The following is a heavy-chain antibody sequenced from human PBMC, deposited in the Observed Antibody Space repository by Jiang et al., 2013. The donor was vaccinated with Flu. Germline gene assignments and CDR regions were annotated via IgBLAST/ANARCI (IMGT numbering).Heavy chain of an antibody. CDR3: ARVSGSGYNLDD. CDR1: GGTFSSYG. J-gene: IGHJ4*02. V-gene: IGHV1-69*04. CDR2: IIHLIGVV. Sequence: SGAEVKKPGSSVKVSCKASGGTFSSYGVTWVRQAPGQGLEWMGKIIHLIGVVHYGQKFQGRVTITADKSTSTAYMELSSLTSEDTALYYCARVSGSGYNLDDWGQGTLVTVSS. D-gene: IGHD3-22*01.